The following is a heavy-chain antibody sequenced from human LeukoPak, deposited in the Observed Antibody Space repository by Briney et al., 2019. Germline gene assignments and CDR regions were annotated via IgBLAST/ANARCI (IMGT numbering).Heavy chain of an antibody. Sequence: GESLKISCKGSGYTFSSYWIGWVRQMPGKGLEWMGIIYPDDSDTRYSPTFQGQVTISADKSISTAYLQWSSLKASDTAMYYCARLAYCSNDVCYSNYYYSMDVWGKGTTVTVSS. V-gene: IGHV5-51*01. J-gene: IGHJ6*03. CDR3: ARLAYCSNDVCYSNYYYSMDV. D-gene: IGHD2-8*01. CDR1: GYTFSSYW. CDR2: IYPDDSDT.